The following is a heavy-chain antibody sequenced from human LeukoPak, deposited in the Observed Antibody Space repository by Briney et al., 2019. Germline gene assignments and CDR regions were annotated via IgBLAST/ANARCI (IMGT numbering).Heavy chain of an antibody. V-gene: IGHV1-8*01. J-gene: IGHJ6*02. CDR3: ARDHRDFYGMDV. Sequence: GASVKVSCKASGYTFTSYDFNWVRQAPGQGPEWIGWMNPNNGNTGYAQKFQGRVTMTRDTSISTAYMDLSSLRSEDTAVYYCARDHRDFYGMDVWGQGTTVTVSS. CDR1: GYTFTSYD. CDR2: MNPNNGNT.